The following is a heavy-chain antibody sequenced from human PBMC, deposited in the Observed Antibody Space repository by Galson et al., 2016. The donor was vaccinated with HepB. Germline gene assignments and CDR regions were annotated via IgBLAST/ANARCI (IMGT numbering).Heavy chain of an antibody. Sequence: SETLSLTCSVSGGSIRSRDYYWGWIRQSPGTGLEWIGSIFYSGTTYYNPSLRSRVTISLDTSKNHFSLTLNSATAADTSVCFCARQRGFRSSSSCSARLDGISWYHFDSWGQGTLVTVSS. CDR3: ARQRGFRSSSSCSARLDGISWYHFDS. V-gene: IGHV4-39*01. J-gene: IGHJ4*02. CDR2: IFYSGTT. D-gene: IGHD2-2*01. CDR1: GGSIRSRDYY.